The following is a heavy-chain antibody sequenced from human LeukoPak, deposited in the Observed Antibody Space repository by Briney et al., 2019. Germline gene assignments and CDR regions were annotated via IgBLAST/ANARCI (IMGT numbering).Heavy chain of an antibody. J-gene: IGHJ4*02. Sequence: GGSLRLSCAASGFTFSSYSMNWVRQAPGKGLEWVSSSSSSSSYIYYADSVKGRFTISRDNAKNSLYLQMNSLRAEDTAVYYCAREQSSSSGFDYWGQGTLVTVSS. CDR2: SSSSSSYI. CDR1: GFTFSSYS. D-gene: IGHD6-13*01. CDR3: AREQSSSSGFDY. V-gene: IGHV3-21*01.